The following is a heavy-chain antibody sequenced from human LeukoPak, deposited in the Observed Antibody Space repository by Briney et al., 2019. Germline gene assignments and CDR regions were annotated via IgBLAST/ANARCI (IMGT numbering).Heavy chain of an antibody. V-gene: IGHV4-34*01. CDR3: ARDPTTVITTPYYFDF. D-gene: IGHD4-23*01. CDR1: GGSFTGYH. J-gene: IGHJ4*02. CDR2: INDRGHT. Sequence: SETLSLTCAVHGGSFTGYHWNWIRQSPGKGLEWIGEINDRGHTNYNPSLESRVTISVDTSKKQFSLKLNSVTAADTAVYYCARDPTTVITTPYYFDFWGQGTLVTVSS.